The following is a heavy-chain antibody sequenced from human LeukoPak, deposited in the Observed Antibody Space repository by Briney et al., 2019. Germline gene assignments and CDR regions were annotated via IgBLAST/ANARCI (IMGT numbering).Heavy chain of an antibody. CDR2: MNPNSGNT. D-gene: IGHD2-15*01. CDR3: ASRYCSGGSCYLFDP. V-gene: IGHV1-8*01. J-gene: IGHJ5*02. CDR1: GYTFTSYD. Sequence: RASVKVSCKASGYTFTSYDINWVRQATGQGLEWMGWMNPNSGNTGYAQKFQGRVTMTRNTSISTAYMELNSLRSEDTAVYYCASRYCSGGSCYLFDPWGQGTLVTVSS.